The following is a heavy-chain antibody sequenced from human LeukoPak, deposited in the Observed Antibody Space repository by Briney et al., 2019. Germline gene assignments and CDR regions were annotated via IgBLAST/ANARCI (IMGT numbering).Heavy chain of an antibody. CDR2: ISGNNGNT. CDR1: GYTSTSYG. D-gene: IGHD3-22*01. CDR3: ARDVFSTYYYDSSGLGDAFEI. J-gene: IGHJ3*02. V-gene: IGHV1-18*01. Sequence: ASVKVSCKASGYTSTSYGISWVRQAPGQGLEWMGWISGNNGNTNYAQHLQGRVTMTTDKSTSTAYMELRSLRSDDPAVYYCARDVFSTYYYDSSGLGDAFEIWGRGTMVTVSS.